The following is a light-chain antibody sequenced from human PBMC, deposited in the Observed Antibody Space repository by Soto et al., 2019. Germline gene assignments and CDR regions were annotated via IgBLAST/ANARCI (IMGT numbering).Light chain of an antibody. CDR3: QQSYSTPQT. CDR2: AAS. CDR1: QISSSY. V-gene: IGKV1-39*01. Sequence: DIQMALSPSALSAAVGERVTSTCLARQISSSYLNWYQQKPGLAPKLLIYAASSLQSGVPSRFSGSGSGTDFTLTISSLQPEDFATYYCQQSYSTPQTFGQGTKVDIK. J-gene: IGKJ1*01.